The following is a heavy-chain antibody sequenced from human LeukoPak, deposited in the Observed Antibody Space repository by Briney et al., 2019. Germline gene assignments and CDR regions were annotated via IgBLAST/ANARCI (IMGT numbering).Heavy chain of an antibody. CDR3: ASLRTGDFDY. CDR2: IYYSGST. CDR1: GGSISSSNYY. Sequence: NPSETLSLTCTVSGGSISSSNYYWGWIRQPPGKGLEWIGNIYYSGSTYYNPSFKSRLTISVDTSKNQFSLKLSSVTAADTAVYYCASLRTGDFDYWGQGALVTVSS. V-gene: IGHV4-39*01. D-gene: IGHD3-10*01. J-gene: IGHJ4*02.